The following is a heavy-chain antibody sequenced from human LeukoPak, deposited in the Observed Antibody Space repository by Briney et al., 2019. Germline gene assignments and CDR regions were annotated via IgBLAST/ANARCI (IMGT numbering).Heavy chain of an antibody. J-gene: IGHJ4*02. Sequence: SVNVFCKASGYTFTGYYMHWVRQAPGQGLEWMGWINPNSGGTNYAQKFQGRVTMTRDTSISTAYMELSRLRSDDTAVYYCASSITIFGVVIVDDFDYWGQGTLVTVSS. CDR3: ASSITIFGVVIVDDFDY. CDR2: INPNSGGT. CDR1: GYTFTGYY. V-gene: IGHV1-2*02. D-gene: IGHD3-3*01.